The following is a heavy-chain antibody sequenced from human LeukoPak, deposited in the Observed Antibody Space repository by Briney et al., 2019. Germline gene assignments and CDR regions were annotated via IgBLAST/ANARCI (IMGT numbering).Heavy chain of an antibody. Sequence: SETLSLTCTVSGDSITSYFWSWIRQPPGKGLEWIGYIYYNERSNYNPSPRGRVTISIDTSKNQFSLKLNSVTAADSAVYYCARSPQHFDRLLDGDSHYFFDSWGQGTLVTVSS. J-gene: IGHJ4*02. CDR3: ARSPQHFDRLLDGDSHYFFDS. CDR1: GDSITSYF. CDR2: IYYNERS. D-gene: IGHD3-9*01. V-gene: IGHV4-59*12.